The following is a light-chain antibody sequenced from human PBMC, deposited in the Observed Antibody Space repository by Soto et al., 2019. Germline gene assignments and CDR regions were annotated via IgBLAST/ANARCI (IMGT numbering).Light chain of an antibody. Sequence: EIVLTQSPGTLSLSPGERATLSRRASQSVSSTYLAWYRQKPGQAPRLLIYGASSRATGIPDRFSGSGSGTDFTLIISRLEPEDFAVFYCQHYDSLPITFGQGTRLEIK. CDR3: QHYDSLPIT. V-gene: IGKV3-20*01. CDR2: GAS. J-gene: IGKJ5*01. CDR1: QSVSSTY.